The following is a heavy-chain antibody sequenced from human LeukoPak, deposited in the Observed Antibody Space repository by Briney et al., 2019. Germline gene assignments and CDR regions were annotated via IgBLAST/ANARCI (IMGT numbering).Heavy chain of an antibody. CDR3: AREPGYCSGGSCPFDY. CDR1: GFTFSSYD. CDR2: ISTSVSIK. V-gene: IGHV3-48*01. Sequence: GGSLRLSCAASGFTFSSYDMNWVRQAPGKGLEWLSYISTSVSIKSYADSVKGRFTISRDNSKNTLYLQMNSLRAEDTAVYYCAREPGYCSGGSCPFDYWGQGTLVTVSS. D-gene: IGHD2-15*01. J-gene: IGHJ4*02.